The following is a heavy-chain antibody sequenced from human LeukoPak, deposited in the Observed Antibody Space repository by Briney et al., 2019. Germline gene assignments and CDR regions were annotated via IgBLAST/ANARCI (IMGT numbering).Heavy chain of an antibody. V-gene: IGHV4-61*02. D-gene: IGHD2-15*01. J-gene: IGHJ4*02. Sequence: SETLSLTCTVSGGSISSGSYYWSWIRQPAGKGLGWIGRIYTSGSTNYNPSLKSRVTISVDTSKNQFSLKLSSVTAADTAVYYCASRAGYCSGGSCPGAFDYWGQGTLVTVSS. CDR2: IYTSGST. CDR1: GGSISSGSYY. CDR3: ASRAGYCSGGSCPGAFDY.